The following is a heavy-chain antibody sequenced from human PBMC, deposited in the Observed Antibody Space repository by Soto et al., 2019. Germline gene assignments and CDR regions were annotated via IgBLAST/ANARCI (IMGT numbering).Heavy chain of an antibody. V-gene: IGHV1-18*01. CDR1: GYTFTSYG. D-gene: IGHD3-3*01. J-gene: IGHJ4*02. CDR3: ARVRLDFWSPYTPDY. Sequence: QVQLVQSGAEVKKPGASVKVSCKASGYTFTSYGISWVRQAPGQGLEWMGWISAYNGNTNYAQKLQGRVTMTTDTSTSTAYMELRSLRSDDTAVYYGARVRLDFWSPYTPDYWGQGTMVTVSS. CDR2: ISAYNGNT.